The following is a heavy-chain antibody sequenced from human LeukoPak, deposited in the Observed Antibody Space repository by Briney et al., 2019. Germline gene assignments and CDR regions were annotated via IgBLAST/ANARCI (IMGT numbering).Heavy chain of an antibody. Sequence: QPGRSLRLSCAASGFTFSSYGMHWVRQAPGKGLEWVAVIWYDGSNKYYADSVKGRFTTSRDNSKNTLYLQMNSLRAEDTAVYYCAKSTLNYYDSSGHDAFDIWGQGTMVTASS. J-gene: IGHJ3*02. CDR2: IWYDGSNK. CDR3: AKSTLNYYDSSGHDAFDI. CDR1: GFTFSSYG. D-gene: IGHD3-22*01. V-gene: IGHV3-33*06.